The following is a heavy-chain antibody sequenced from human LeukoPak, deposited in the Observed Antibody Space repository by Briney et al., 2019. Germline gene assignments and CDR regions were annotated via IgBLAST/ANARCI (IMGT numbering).Heavy chain of an antibody. V-gene: IGHV3-11*04. J-gene: IGHJ4*02. Sequence: GGSLRLSWAAAGFTFSDHYMSWIRQAAGKGLGWVSYISSSGSTIYYADSVKGRFTISRDNAKNSLYLQMNSLRAEDTAVYYCARDYSNYGGEYYFDYWGQGTLVTVSS. D-gene: IGHD4-11*01. CDR2: ISSSGSTI. CDR3: ARDYSNYGGEYYFDY. CDR1: GFTFSDHY.